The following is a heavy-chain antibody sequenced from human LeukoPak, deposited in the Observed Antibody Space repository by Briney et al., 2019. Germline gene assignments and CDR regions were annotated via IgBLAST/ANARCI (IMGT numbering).Heavy chain of an antibody. CDR1: GFTFSNFG. CDR3: ARQKGTTPSPGFFDI. V-gene: IGHV3-33*01. Sequence: PGGSLRLSCAASGFTFSNFGMHWVRQAPGKGLEWVAVIWFDGSNKYYTDSVKGRFTISRDNSKNTLYLQMNSLRAEDTAMYYCARQKGTTPSPGFFDIWGQGTMVTVSS. J-gene: IGHJ3*02. D-gene: IGHD2/OR15-2a*01. CDR2: IWFDGSNK.